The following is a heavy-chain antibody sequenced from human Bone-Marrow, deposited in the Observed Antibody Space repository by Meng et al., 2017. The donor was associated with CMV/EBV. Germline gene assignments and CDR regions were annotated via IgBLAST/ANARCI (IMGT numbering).Heavy chain of an antibody. D-gene: IGHD2-2*02. CDR1: GYSFTSYG. V-gene: IGHV1-18*01. CDR3: ARGGGYCSSTSCYRSAAYYYYGMDV. CDR2: VNPNSGGT. J-gene: IGHJ6*02. Sequence: ASVKVSCKASGYSFTSYGISWVRQAPGQGLEWMGWVNPNSGGTNYAQKFQGRVTMTRDTSTSTVYMELSSLRSEDTAVYYCARGGGYCSSTSCYRSAAYYYYGMDVWGQGTTVTVSS.